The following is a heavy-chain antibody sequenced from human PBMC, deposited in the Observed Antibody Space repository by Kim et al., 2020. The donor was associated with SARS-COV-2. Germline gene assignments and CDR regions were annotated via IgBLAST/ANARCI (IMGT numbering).Heavy chain of an antibody. CDR3: ATRDSSGWYYVY. D-gene: IGHD6-19*01. Sequence: SETLSLTCTVSGGSISSYYWSWIRQPPGKGLEWIGYIYYSGSTNYNPSLKSRVTISVDTSKNQFSLKLSSVTAADTAVYYCATRDSSGWYYVYWGQGTLVTVSS. V-gene: IGHV4-59*01. J-gene: IGHJ4*02. CDR1: GGSISSYY. CDR2: IYYSGST.